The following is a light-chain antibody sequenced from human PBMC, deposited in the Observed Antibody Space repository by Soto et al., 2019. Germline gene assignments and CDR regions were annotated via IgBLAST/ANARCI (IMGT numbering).Light chain of an antibody. J-gene: IGKJ5*01. V-gene: IGKV1-9*01. CDR1: QAISCF. CDR2: PAS. CDR3: QQRHSYPIT. Sequence: DIQLTQSPSFLSASVGDRVTVTCRAIQAISCFLAWYQQKPGKAPKLLIHPASTLQSGVPSRFSGSGSGAEFTLTISSLQPDDFATYYCQQRHSYPITFGQGTRLDIK.